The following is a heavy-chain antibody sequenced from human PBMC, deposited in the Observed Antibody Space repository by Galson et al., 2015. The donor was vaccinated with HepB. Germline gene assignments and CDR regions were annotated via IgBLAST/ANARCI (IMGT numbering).Heavy chain of an antibody. CDR3: ARDPSSWYGMDV. D-gene: IGHD6-13*01. CDR2: INAGNGNT. J-gene: IGHJ6*02. Sequence: SVKVSCKASGYTFTSYAMHWVRQAPGQRLEWMGWINAGNGNTKYSQKFQGRVTITRDTSASTAYMELSSLRSEDTAVYYCARDPSSWYGMDVWGQGTTVTVSS. CDR1: GYTFTSYA. V-gene: IGHV1-3*01.